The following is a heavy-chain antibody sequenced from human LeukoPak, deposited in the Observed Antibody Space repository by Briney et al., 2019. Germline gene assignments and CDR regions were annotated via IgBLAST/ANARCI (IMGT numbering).Heavy chain of an antibody. CDR3: ARVVGLTGYSSSWYSGYYYYMDV. Sequence: ASVKVSCKASGGTFSSYAISWVRQAPGQGLEWMGGIIPVFGTTNYAQKFQDRVTITADKSTSTAYMELSSLRSEDTAVYYCARVVGLTGYSSSWYSGYYYYMDVWGKGTTVTVSS. J-gene: IGHJ6*03. V-gene: IGHV1-69*06. CDR1: GGTFSSYA. CDR2: IIPVFGTT. D-gene: IGHD6-13*01.